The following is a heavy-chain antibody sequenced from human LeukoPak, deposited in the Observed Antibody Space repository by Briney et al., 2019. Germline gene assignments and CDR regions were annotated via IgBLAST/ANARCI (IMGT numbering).Heavy chain of an antibody. D-gene: IGHD2-21*01. CDR1: GGSFSDYY. J-gene: IGHJ4*02. V-gene: IGHV4-34*01. CDR2: INHRGTT. CDR3: ARAFDYYFDY. Sequence: AETLSLTCAVYGGSFSDYYWIWIRQPPGKGLEWIAEINHRGTTNYNPSLTSRLSLSVDTSNRHFSLKLPSVTAAATAVYYCARAFDYYFDYWGQGTLVTVSS.